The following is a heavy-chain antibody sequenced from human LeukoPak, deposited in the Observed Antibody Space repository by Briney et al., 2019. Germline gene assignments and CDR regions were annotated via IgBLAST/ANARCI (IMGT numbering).Heavy chain of an antibody. CDR3: ARDPYYYFDY. J-gene: IGHJ4*02. Sequence: GASVKVSCKASGYTFTSYGISWVRQAPGQGLEWMGRIIPILGIANYAQKFQGRVTITADKSTSTAYMELSSLRSEDTAVYYCARDPYYYFDYWGQGTLVTVSS. V-gene: IGHV1-69*04. CDR1: GYTFTSYG. CDR2: IIPILGIA.